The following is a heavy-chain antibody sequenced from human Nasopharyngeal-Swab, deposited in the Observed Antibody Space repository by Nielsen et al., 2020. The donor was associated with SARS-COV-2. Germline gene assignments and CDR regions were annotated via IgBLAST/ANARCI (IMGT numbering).Heavy chain of an antibody. Sequence: GESLKISCAASGFTFSSYSMNWVRQAPGKGLEWVSYISSSSSTIYYADPVKGRFTISRDNAKNSLYLQMNSLRDEDTAVYYCARDPYDYVWGSYRYMGDYWGQGTLVTVSS. D-gene: IGHD3-16*02. J-gene: IGHJ4*02. CDR1: GFTFSSYS. V-gene: IGHV3-48*02. CDR2: ISSSSSTI. CDR3: ARDPYDYVWGSYRYMGDY.